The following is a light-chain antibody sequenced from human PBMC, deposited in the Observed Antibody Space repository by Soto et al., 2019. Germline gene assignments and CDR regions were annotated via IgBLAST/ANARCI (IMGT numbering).Light chain of an antibody. CDR3: ASWEDSLNGWV. V-gene: IGLV1-44*01. CDR2: SDD. J-gene: IGLJ3*02. CDR1: SSNVGSNT. Sequence: QSVLTQPPSASGTPGQRVTISCSGSSSNVGSNTFSWYQQLPGTAPKVLIYSDDQRPSGVPDRFSGSRSGSSASLAISGLQSGDEADYYCASWEDSLNGWVIGGGTKLTVL.